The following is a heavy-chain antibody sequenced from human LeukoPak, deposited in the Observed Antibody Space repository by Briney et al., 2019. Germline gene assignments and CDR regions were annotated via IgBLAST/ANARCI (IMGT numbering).Heavy chain of an antibody. D-gene: IGHD3-16*01. CDR1: GYSFTVYW. CDR2: IYPSDSAT. V-gene: IGHV5-51*01. J-gene: IGHJ3*02. CDR3: ARGGAGFDI. Sequence: GESLKISCKASGYSFTVYWIGWVRQMPGKGLEWMGIIYPSDSATIYSPSFQGQVTISADKSISTTYLQWSSLKASDIAMYYCARGGAGFDIWGQGGMVTVSS.